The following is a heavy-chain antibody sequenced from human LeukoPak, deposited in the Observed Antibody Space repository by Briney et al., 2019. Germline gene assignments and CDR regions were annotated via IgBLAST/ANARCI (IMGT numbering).Heavy chain of an antibody. CDR3: ARGIAAAGIGFDP. CDR2: IIPIFGTA. V-gene: IGHV1-69*05. J-gene: IGHJ5*02. Sequence: SVKVSCKASGGTFSSYAISWVRQAPGQGLEWMGGIIPIFGTANYAQKFQGRVTITTDESTSTAYMELSSLRSEDTAAYYCARGIAAAGIGFDPWGQGTLVTVSS. CDR1: GGTFSSYA. D-gene: IGHD6-13*01.